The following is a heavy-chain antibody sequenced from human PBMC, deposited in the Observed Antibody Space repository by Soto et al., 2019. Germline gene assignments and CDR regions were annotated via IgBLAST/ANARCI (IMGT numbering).Heavy chain of an antibody. Sequence: EVQLLESGGGLVQPGRSLRLSCAASGFTFSNYAMSWVRQAPGQGLDWVSAISGSGGTTYYADSGKGRFAISRDNSENTRFLQMYSLRAEDAAVYYCAKFFVETGSNSGWPWSFRYWGQGTLVTVSS. D-gene: IGHD6-25*01. CDR3: AKFFVETGSNSGWPWSFRY. V-gene: IGHV3-23*01. CDR1: GFTFSNYA. J-gene: IGHJ4*02. CDR2: ISGSGGTT.